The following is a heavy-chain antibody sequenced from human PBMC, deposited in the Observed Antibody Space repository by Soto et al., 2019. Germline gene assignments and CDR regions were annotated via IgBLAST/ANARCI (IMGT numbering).Heavy chain of an antibody. CDR3: AKTTGYHPLHWFDH. Sequence: XGSLGLSFVGSGFIVSSYAVSWVRQAPGKGLQWVSTISGSGGSSYSQYYADSVKGRFTVSRDKSKNTLYLQITSLRVEDTAVYYCAKTTGYHPLHWFDHWGQGPWSPSPQ. D-gene: IGHD3-9*01. CDR2: ISGSGGSSYSQ. V-gene: IGHV3-23*01. CDR1: GFIVSSYA. J-gene: IGHJ5*02.